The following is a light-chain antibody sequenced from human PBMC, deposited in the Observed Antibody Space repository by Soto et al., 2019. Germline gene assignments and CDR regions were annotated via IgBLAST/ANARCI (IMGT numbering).Light chain of an antibody. CDR1: NIDIKS. V-gene: IGLV3-21*02. CDR3: QVWDASSDHNV. CDR2: DDD. Sequence: SYELTQPPSVSVAPGQTATITCGGDNIDIKSVHWYQQKPGQAPSLVVYDDDDRPSGISERISGSSSGNTASLTISSVEAGDEADYYCQVWDASSDHNVFGTGTKVTVL. J-gene: IGLJ1*01.